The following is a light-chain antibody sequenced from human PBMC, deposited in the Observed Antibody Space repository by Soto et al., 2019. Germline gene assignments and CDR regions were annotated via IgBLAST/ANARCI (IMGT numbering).Light chain of an antibody. V-gene: IGKV1-5*01. J-gene: IGKJ1*01. Sequence: DIQMTQSPSTLSASVGDRVTITCRASQSISSWLAWYQQKPGKAPKLLIYDASSVESGVPSRFSGSGSGTEFTLPSSSLQPDDFATYYCQQYNSYSWTFGQGTKVEIK. CDR2: DAS. CDR1: QSISSW. CDR3: QQYNSYSWT.